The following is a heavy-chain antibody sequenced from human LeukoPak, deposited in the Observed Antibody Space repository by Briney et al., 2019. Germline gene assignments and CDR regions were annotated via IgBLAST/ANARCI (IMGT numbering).Heavy chain of an antibody. CDR2: ISGGSYTI. V-gene: IGHV3-48*01. D-gene: IGHD5-12*01. J-gene: IGHJ4*02. CDR1: GFTFSSYT. CDR3: ARTNGYSGYVSYDY. Sequence: PGGSLRLSCAASGFTFSSYTMNWVHQAPGKGLEWVSYISGGSYTIYYADSVKGRFTISRDDAKNSMFLQMNSLTTEDTAVYYCARTNGYSGYVSYDYWGQGTLVTVSS.